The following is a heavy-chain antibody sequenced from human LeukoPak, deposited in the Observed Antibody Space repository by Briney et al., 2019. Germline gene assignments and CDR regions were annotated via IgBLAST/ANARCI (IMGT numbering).Heavy chain of an antibody. Sequence: PGGSLGLSCAASGFTFRNYVIHWVRQAPGKGLEWVAVTSSDLNVKLYADSVKGRFTISRDNSRSTLYLQMNSLRPEDTAIYYCAREGYYGSGSPPSLYFDYWGQGTLVTVFS. CDR1: GFTFRNYV. CDR2: TSSDLNVK. J-gene: IGHJ4*02. CDR3: AREGYYGSGSPPSLYFDY. D-gene: IGHD3-10*01. V-gene: IGHV3-30-3*01.